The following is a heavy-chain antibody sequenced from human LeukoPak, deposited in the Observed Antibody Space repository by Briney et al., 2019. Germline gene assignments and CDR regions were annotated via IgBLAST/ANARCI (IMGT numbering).Heavy chain of an antibody. CDR1: GFTFSNYW. Sequence: PGGSLRLSCAASGFTFSNYWMNWVRQAPGRGLEWVANIKQDGSEKYYVGSVKGRFTISRDNAKNSLFLQMNSLRGDDSAVYYCARIAVAGTAGHWGQGTLVTVSS. J-gene: IGHJ4*02. D-gene: IGHD6-19*01. CDR2: IKQDGSEK. V-gene: IGHV3-7*02. CDR3: ARIAVAGTAGH.